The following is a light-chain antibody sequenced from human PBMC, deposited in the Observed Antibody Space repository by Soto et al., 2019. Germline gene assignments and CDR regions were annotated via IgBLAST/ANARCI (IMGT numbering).Light chain of an antibody. V-gene: IGLV1-44*01. CDR2: SNN. J-gene: IGLJ3*02. CDR3: AAWDDSLNGPL. Sequence: SVLTQPPSASGTPGQRVTISCSGISSNIGSNAVNWYQQLPGTAPTLLIYSNNQRPSGVPDRFSGSKSGTSASLAVNGLQSEDEADYYCAAWDDSLNGPLFGGGTKLTVL. CDR1: SSNIGSNA.